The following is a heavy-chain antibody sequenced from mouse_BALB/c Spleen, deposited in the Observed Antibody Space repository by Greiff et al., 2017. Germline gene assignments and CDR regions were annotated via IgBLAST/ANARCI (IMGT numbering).Heavy chain of an antibody. CDR3: AREDYGNYGFAY. CDR1: GYTFTSYW. V-gene: IGHV1-87*01. J-gene: IGHJ3*01. D-gene: IGHD2-1*01. Sequence: VQLQQSGAELARPGASVKLSCKASGYTFTSYWMQWVKQRPGQGLEWIGAIYPGDGDTRYTQKFKGKATLTADKSSSTAYMQLSSLASEDSAVYYCAREDYGNYGFAYWGQGTLVTVSA. CDR2: IYPGDGDT.